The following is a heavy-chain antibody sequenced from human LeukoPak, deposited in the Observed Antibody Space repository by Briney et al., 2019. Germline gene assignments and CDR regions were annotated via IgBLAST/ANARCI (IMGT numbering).Heavy chain of an antibody. D-gene: IGHD2-21*01. Sequence: ASVKVSCKTSGYTFTDYYLHWVRQAPGQGPEWMGWINPNSGGTSSAQKFQGRVTMTRDTSITTVYMEVSWLTSDDTAIYYCARADRLHGGPYLIGPWGQGTLVTVSS. V-gene: IGHV1-2*02. CDR1: GYTFTDYY. J-gene: IGHJ5*02. CDR2: INPNSGGT. CDR3: ARADRLHGGPYLIGP.